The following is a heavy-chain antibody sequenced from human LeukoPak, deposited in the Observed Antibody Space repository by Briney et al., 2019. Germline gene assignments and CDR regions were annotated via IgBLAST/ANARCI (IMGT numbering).Heavy chain of an antibody. D-gene: IGHD6-13*01. V-gene: IGHV3-73*01. Sequence: GGSLRLFCAASGFTFSGSAMHWVRQASGKGLEWVCRIRSKANSYATAYAASVKGRFTISRDDSKNTAYLQMNSLKSEDTAVYYCARTGRIAAAHFDYWGQGTLVTVSS. CDR3: ARTGRIAAAHFDY. CDR2: IRSKANSYAT. CDR1: GFTFSGSA. J-gene: IGHJ4*02.